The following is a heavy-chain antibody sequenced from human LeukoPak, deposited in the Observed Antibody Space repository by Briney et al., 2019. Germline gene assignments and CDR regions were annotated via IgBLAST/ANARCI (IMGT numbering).Heavy chain of an antibody. CDR3: AKEQGYSSGWYTFDY. Sequence: GGSLRLSCAASGFTFSSYAMHWVRQAPGKGLEWVAVISYDGSNKYYADSVKGRFTISRDNSKNTLYLQMNSLRAEDTAVYYCAKEQGYSSGWYTFDYWGQGTLVTVSS. D-gene: IGHD6-19*01. J-gene: IGHJ4*02. CDR2: ISYDGSNK. CDR1: GFTFSSYA. V-gene: IGHV3-30-3*01.